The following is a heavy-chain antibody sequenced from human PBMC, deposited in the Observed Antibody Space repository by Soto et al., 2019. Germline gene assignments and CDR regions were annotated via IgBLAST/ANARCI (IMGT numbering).Heavy chain of an antibody. D-gene: IGHD6-19*01. CDR2: ISGSDYST. CDR3: AKGVPGIAVAGTGYFQ. CDR1: GFTLSSVA. Sequence: PEGTRRQPCVASGFTLSSVAMSWVRRAPGMGLEWVSGISGSDYSTYYADSVKGRFTISRDNSKNTLYLQMNSRRAEDTAVYYCAKGVPGIAVAGTGYFQ. V-gene: IGHV3-23*01. J-gene: IGHJ1*01.